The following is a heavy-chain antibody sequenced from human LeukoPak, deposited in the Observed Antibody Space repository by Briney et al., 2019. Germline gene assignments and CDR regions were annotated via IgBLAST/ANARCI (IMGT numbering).Heavy chain of an antibody. CDR1: GGSISSYY. D-gene: IGHD3-22*01. Sequence: SETLSLTCTVSGGSISSYYWSWIRQPPGKGLEWIGYIYYSGSTNYIPSLKSRVTISVDTSKNQFSLKLSSVTAADTAVYYCARESAGLSYYYDSSGYGRWFDPWGQGTLVTVSS. J-gene: IGHJ5*02. CDR3: ARESAGLSYYYDSSGYGRWFDP. V-gene: IGHV4-59*01. CDR2: IYYSGST.